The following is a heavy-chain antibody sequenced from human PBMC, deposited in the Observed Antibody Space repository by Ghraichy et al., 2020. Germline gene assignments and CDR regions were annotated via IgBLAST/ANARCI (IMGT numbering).Heavy chain of an antibody. CDR2: IYYSGST. Sequence: ETLSLTCTVSGGSISSYYWSWIRQPPGKGLEWIGYIYYSGSTNYNPSLKSRVTISVDTSKNQFSLKLSSVTAADTAVYYCARGDIVVVPAAPKGPSAFDIWGQGTMVTVSS. J-gene: IGHJ3*02. D-gene: IGHD2-2*01. CDR1: GGSISSYY. CDR3: ARGDIVVVPAAPKGPSAFDI. V-gene: IGHV4-59*01.